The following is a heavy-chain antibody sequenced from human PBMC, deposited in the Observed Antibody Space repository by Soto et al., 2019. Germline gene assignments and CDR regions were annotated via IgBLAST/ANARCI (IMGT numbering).Heavy chain of an antibody. D-gene: IGHD3-3*01. Sequence: EVQLVESGGGLVKPGGCLRLSCAASGFTFSSYSMNWVRQAPGKGLEWVSSISSDSVYIYHADSVKGRFTTSRDNAKNLLFLHMDSLTVEDTAVYYCARFETISPRDFEPWGQGTLVTVSS. V-gene: IGHV3-21*01. CDR2: ISSDSVYI. CDR1: GFTFSSYS. CDR3: ARFETISPRDFEP. J-gene: IGHJ5*02.